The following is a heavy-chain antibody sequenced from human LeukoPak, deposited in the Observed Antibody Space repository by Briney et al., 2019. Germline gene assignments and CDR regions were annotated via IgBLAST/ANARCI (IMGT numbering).Heavy chain of an antibody. V-gene: IGHV4-31*03. D-gene: IGHD6-13*01. Sequence: SETLSLTCTVSGGSISSGGYYWSWIRQHPGKGLEWIGYIYYSGSTYYNPSLKSRVTISVDTSKNQFSLKLSSVTAVDTAVYYCASGAAASWFVYWGQGTLVTVSS. J-gene: IGHJ4*02. CDR3: ASGAAASWFVY. CDR2: IYYSGST. CDR1: GGSISSGGYY.